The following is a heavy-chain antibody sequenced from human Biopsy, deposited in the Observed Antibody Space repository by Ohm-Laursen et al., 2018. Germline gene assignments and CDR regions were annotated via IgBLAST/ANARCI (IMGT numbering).Heavy chain of an antibody. Sequence: TLSLTCIVSGGSLSSGSYFWTWIRQHPEKGLEWIGYIHNSGNTYYNPSLKSRVMISIDVSKDQFSLKLSSVTAADTAVYYCARDWSSGRYLEYWGQGSQVTVSS. J-gene: IGHJ4*02. CDR3: ARDWSSGRYLEY. CDR2: IHNSGNT. CDR1: GGSLSSGSYF. V-gene: IGHV4-31*03. D-gene: IGHD3-10*01.